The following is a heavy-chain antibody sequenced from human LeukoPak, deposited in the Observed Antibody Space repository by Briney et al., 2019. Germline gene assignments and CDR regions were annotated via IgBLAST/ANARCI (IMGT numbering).Heavy chain of an antibody. CDR3: ARDHRGIAADWFDP. CDR1: GGTFSSYA. V-gene: IGHV1-69*06. D-gene: IGHD6-13*01. Sequence: SVKVSCKASGGTFSSYAISCVRQAPGQGLEWMGGIIPIFGTANYAQKFQGRVTITADKSTSTAYMELSSLRSEDTAVYYCARDHRGIAADWFDPWGQGTLVTVSS. J-gene: IGHJ5*02. CDR2: IIPIFGTA.